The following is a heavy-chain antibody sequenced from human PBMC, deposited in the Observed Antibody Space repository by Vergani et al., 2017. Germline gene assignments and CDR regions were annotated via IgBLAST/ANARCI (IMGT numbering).Heavy chain of an antibody. D-gene: IGHD5-12*01. V-gene: IGHV2-5*02. CDR2: IYWDDDK. Sequence: QITLKESGPTLVKLTQTLPLTCTFPGFSPNTPRLGVAWIRQPPGKALEWLALIYWDDDKRYSPSLESRLTITKDTSKNQVVLIMTNMDPVDTATYFCAHGGYSSEHRFDYWGQGTLVTVSS. J-gene: IGHJ4*02. CDR3: AHGGYSSEHRFDY. CDR1: GFSPNTPRLG.